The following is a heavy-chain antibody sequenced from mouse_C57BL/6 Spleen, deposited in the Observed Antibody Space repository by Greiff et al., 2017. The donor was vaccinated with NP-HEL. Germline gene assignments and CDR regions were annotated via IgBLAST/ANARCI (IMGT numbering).Heavy chain of an antibody. CDR1: GYTFTSYW. Sequence: VQLQQPGAELVMPGASVKLSCKAPGYTFTSYWMHWVKQRPGQGLEWIGEIDPSDSYTNYNQKFKGKSTLTVDKSSSTAYMQLSSLTSEDSAVYYCARARPFDYWGQGTTLTVSS. D-gene: IGHD3-1*01. CDR3: ARARPFDY. CDR2: IDPSDSYT. J-gene: IGHJ2*01. V-gene: IGHV1-69*01.